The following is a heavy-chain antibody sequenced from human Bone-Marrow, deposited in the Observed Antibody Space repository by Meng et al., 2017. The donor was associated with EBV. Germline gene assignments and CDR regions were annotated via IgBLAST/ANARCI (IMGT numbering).Heavy chain of an antibody. V-gene: IGHV1-69*01. Sequence: VRVVRGGVEVKNAGSAGKVSCKTSGGTLRGDAISWVRQAPGQGLEWMGGLIPMSDAPHYAQKFQGRVTITADESTSTHYMDLSSQRSEDTAVYYCARSHVGSSSWYEAWDYWGQGTLVTVSS. CDR1: GGTLRGDA. J-gene: IGHJ4*02. D-gene: IGHD6-13*01. CDR2: LIPMSDAP. CDR3: ARSHVGSSSWYEAWDY.